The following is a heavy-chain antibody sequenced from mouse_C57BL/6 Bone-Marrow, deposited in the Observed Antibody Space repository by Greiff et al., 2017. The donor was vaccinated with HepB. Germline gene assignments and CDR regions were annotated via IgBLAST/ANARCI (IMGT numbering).Heavy chain of an antibody. CDR2: IDPSDSYT. D-gene: IGHD1-1*01. CDR1: GYTFTSYW. J-gene: IGHJ4*01. Sequence: QVQLQQPGAELVMPGASVKLSCKASGYTFTSYWMHWVKQRPGQGLEWIGEIDPSDSYTNYNQKFKGKSTLTVDKSSSTAYMQLSSLTSEDSAVYYCAREDYYGSSPFAMDYWGQGTSVTVSS. V-gene: IGHV1-69*01. CDR3: AREDYYGSSPFAMDY.